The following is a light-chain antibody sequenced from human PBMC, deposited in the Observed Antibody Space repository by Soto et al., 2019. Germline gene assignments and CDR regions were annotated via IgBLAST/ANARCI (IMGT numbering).Light chain of an antibody. V-gene: IGKV3-20*01. Sequence: EIVLTQSPGTLSLSPGDRATLSCRASQSIRYNYLAWYQQKPGQAPRLLMYNTLFRATGIPDRFSGSGSGKDFTLIISRLEPEDFAVYYCQQYVDSQYTFGQGTKLEIK. J-gene: IGKJ2*01. CDR2: NTL. CDR1: QSIRYNY. CDR3: QQYVDSQYT.